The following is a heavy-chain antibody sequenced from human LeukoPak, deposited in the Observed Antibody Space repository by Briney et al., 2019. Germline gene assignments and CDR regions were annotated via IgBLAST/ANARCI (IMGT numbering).Heavy chain of an antibody. CDR1: GFTFSDYG. CDR2: IWYDETNK. D-gene: IGHD1-26*01. J-gene: IGHJ5*01. V-gene: IGHV3-33*06. CDR3: AKDRGSYSTTADS. Sequence: GRSLRLSCAASGFTFSDYGIHWVRQAPGKGLEWVAVIWYDETNKYYGDSVKGRFTISRDNSKNTLYLQMNSLRAEDTAVYYCAKDRGSYSTTADSWGQGTLVTVSS.